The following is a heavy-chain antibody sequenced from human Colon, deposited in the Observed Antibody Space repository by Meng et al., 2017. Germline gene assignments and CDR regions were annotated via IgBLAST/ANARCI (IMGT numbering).Heavy chain of an antibody. Sequence: PRQSSGHGLGKPQQNLSFTCAGLGGAIRSGVYYWSWSRQHPGKGLEWIGYFYFSGNTDYNPSLKSRVSISLDTSKNRFSLNLSSVTAADTAVYYCARYFYDSRGVTWFDPWGQGTLVTVSS. CDR1: GGAIRSGVYY. CDR3: ARYFYDSRGVTWFDP. J-gene: IGHJ5*02. D-gene: IGHD3-22*01. CDR2: FYFSGNT. V-gene: IGHV4-31*11.